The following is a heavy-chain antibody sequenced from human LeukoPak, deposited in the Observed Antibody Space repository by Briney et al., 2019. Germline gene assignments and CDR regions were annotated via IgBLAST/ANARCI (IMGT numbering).Heavy chain of an antibody. CDR1: GFTFSSYD. J-gene: IGHJ4*02. CDR3: AKGHYYGSGSLDY. D-gene: IGHD3-10*01. CDR2: ISYDGSNK. V-gene: IGHV3-30*04. Sequence: GGSLRLSCAASGFTFSSYDMHWVRQAPGKGLEWVAVISYDGSNKYYADSVKGRFIISRDNSKNTLYVQMNSLRAEDTAVYYCAKGHYYGSGSLDYWGQGTLVTVSS.